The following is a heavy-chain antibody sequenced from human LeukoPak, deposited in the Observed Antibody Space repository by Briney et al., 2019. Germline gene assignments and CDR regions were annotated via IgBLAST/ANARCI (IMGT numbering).Heavy chain of an antibody. V-gene: IGHV1-69-2*01. J-gene: IGHJ5*02. CDR1: RYAFCDYY. CDR3: TNLLGLTVPGKVGSDP. CDR2: IDPEDGER. D-gene: IGHD2/OR15-2a*01. Sequence: GAAVKVSCKVSRYAFCDYYMHWVQQAPGKGLEWMGLIDPEDGERKYADTFQGRVSISPDTSTDTAYMELSRLRSDDTAMYYCTNLLGLTVPGKVGSDPWGQGALVTVSS.